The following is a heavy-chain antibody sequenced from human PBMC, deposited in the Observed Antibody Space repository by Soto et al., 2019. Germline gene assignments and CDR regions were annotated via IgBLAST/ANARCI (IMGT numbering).Heavy chain of an antibody. J-gene: IGHJ3*02. CDR1: GYTFTCYG. CDR3: ARVVGQWLGDAFDI. Sequence: SAKVSCKASGYTFTCYGISWVRQAPGQGFKWMGWISAYNGNTNYAQKLQGRVTMTTDTSTSTAYMELRSLRSDDTAVYYCARVVGQWLGDAFDIWGQGTMVTVSS. V-gene: IGHV1-18*01. CDR2: ISAYNGNT. D-gene: IGHD6-19*01.